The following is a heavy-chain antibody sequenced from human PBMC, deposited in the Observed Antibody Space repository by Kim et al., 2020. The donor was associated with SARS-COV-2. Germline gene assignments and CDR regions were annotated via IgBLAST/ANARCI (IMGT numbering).Heavy chain of an antibody. CDR2: IYYSGST. D-gene: IGHD3-16*02. Sequence: SETLSLTCTVSGGSISSYYWSWIRPPPGKGLEWIVYIYYSGSTNYNPSLKSRVTISVDPSKNQFSLKLSSVTAAAPAVYYCARGPDYDDVWWSYHSGGM. V-gene: IGHV4-59*01. CDR3: ARGPDYDDVWWSYHSGGM. J-gene: IGHJ6*01. CDR1: GGSISSYY.